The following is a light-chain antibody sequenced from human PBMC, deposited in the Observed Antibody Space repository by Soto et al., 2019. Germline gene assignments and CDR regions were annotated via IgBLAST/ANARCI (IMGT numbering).Light chain of an antibody. CDR2: EVN. CDR3: CSYVGSSILM. CDR1: SRDVGLYNL. Sequence: QPPSLSGAAGAWITLSCTSTSRDVGLYNLVSWYQQLPGKAPKLIIYEVNERPSGISDRFSGSKSGNTASLTISGLQDEDEADYYCCSYVGSSILMFGGGTKVTVL. V-gene: IGLV2-23*02. J-gene: IGLJ3*02.